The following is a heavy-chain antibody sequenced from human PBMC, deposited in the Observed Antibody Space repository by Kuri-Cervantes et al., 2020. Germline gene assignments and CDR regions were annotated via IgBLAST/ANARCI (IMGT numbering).Heavy chain of an antibody. D-gene: IGHD5-24*01. J-gene: IGHJ6*02. Sequence: GESLKISCAVSGFTFSNYAMHWVRQAPGKGLEWVAVISYDGSNKYYADSVKGRFTISRDNSKNTLYLQMNSLRAEDTAVYYCARAHRMGNYYYYGMDVWGQGTTVTVSS. V-gene: IGHV3-30-3*01. CDR1: GFTFSNYA. CDR3: ARAHRMGNYYYYGMDV. CDR2: ISYDGSNK.